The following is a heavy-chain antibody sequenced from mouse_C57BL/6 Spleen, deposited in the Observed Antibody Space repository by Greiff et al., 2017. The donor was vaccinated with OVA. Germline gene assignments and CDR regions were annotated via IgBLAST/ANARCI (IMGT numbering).Heavy chain of an antibody. CDR3: ARPRSNYFYIDY. D-gene: IGHD2-5*01. Sequence: QVQLQQPGAELVMPGASVKLSCKASGYTFTSYWMHWVKQRPGQGLEWIGKIDPSDSCTNYNEKFKGKSTLTVDKSSSTAYMQLSSLTSEDSAVYYCARPRSNYFYIDYWGQGTLLTVSA. CDR1: GYTFTSYW. CDR2: IDPSDSCT. V-gene: IGHV1-69*01. J-gene: IGHJ2*01.